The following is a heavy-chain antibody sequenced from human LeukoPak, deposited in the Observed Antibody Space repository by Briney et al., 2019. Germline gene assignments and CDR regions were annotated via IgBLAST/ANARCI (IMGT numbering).Heavy chain of an antibody. CDR1: GFTVSSKY. V-gene: IGHV3-53*01. CDR3: AREGCRRDTSCYRGAFDI. J-gene: IGHJ3*02. CDR2: IYSGGST. Sequence: GGSLRLSCAASGFTVSSKYMSWVRQAPGKGLEWVSVIYSGGSTYYADYVKGRFTISRDNSKNTLYLQMNSLRAEDTAAYYCAREGCRRDTSCYRGAFDIWGQGTMVTVSS. D-gene: IGHD2-2*01.